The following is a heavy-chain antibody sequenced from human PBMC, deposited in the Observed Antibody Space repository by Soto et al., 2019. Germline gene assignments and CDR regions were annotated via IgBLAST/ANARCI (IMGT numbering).Heavy chain of an antibody. CDR3: AKDFIRYSGSYWRAGY. Sequence: GGSLRLSSAAFGFTFSSYGMHWVRQAPGKGLEWVAVIWYDGSNKYYADSVKGRFTISRDNSKNTLYLQMNSLRAEDTAVYYCAKDFIRYSGSYWRAGYWGQGTLVTVSS. J-gene: IGHJ4*02. CDR1: GFTFSSYG. V-gene: IGHV3-30*02. D-gene: IGHD1-26*01. CDR2: IWYDGSNK.